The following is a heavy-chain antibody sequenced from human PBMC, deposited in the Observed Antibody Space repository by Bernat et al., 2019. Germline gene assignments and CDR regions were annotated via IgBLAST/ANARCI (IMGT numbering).Heavy chain of an antibody. D-gene: IGHD4-23*01. CDR1: GFTFSSYG. Sequence: QVQLVESGGGVVQPGRSLRLSCAASGFTFSSYGMHWVRQAPGKGLEWVAVIWYDGSNKYYADSVKGRFTISRDNSKNTLYLQMNSLRAEETAVYYCARLLGGFDIWGQGTMVTVSS. CDR3: ARLLGGFDI. CDR2: IWYDGSNK. J-gene: IGHJ3*02. V-gene: IGHV3-33*01.